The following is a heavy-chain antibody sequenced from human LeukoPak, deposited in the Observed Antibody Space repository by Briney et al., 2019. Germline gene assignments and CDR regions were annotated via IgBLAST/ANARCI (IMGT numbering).Heavy chain of an antibody. CDR1: GGSISSSSYY. J-gene: IGHJ6*03. V-gene: IGHV4-39*01. CDR2: IYYSGST. Sequence: SETLSLTCTVSGGSISSSSYYWGWIRQPPGKGLEWIGSIYYSGSTYYNPSLKSRVTISVDTSKNQFSLKLSSGTAADTAIYYCARQGGYCSSTSWFPNYYYFYYYMDVWGKGTTVIVSS. D-gene: IGHD2-2*03. CDR3: ARQGGYCSSTSWFPNYYYFYYYMDV.